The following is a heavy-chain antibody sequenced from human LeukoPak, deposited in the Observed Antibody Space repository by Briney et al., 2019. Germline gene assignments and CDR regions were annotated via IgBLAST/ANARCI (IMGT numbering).Heavy chain of an antibody. CDR2: ISGSGGST. D-gene: IGHD6-19*01. CDR3: AKGSDSSGWYEGYFQH. CDR1: GFTFSSYA. Sequence: GGSLRLSCAASGFTFSSYAMSWVRQAPGKGLEWVSAISGSGGSTYYADSVKGRFTISRDNSKNTLYLQMNSLRAEDTAVYYCAKGSDSSGWYEGYFQHWGQGTLVTVSS. V-gene: IGHV3-23*01. J-gene: IGHJ1*01.